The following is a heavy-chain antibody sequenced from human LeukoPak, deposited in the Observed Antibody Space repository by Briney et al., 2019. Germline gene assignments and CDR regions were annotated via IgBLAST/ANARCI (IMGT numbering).Heavy chain of an antibody. CDR3: ARAVYGDYASYYYYMDV. V-gene: IGHV1-18*01. CDR1: GYTFTSYG. Sequence: ASVKVSCKASGYTFTSYGISWVRQAPGQGLEWMGWISAYNGNTNYAQKFQGRVTITADESTSTAYMELSSLRSEDTAVYYCARAVYGDYASYYYYMDVWGKGTTVTVSS. J-gene: IGHJ6*03. D-gene: IGHD4-17*01. CDR2: ISAYNGNT.